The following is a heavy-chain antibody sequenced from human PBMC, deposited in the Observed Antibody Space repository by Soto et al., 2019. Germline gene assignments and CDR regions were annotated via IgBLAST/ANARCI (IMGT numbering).Heavy chain of an antibody. CDR3: ARGGYYDSSGSRNYHYYGMNV. Sequence: QAQLVQSGAEVKKPGASVKVSCKASGYRFSSYGISWVRQAPGQGLEWVGWISPYNDDTKYAQKLQGRVTMTTDTSTRTAYMDLRSLSSDDTAVYFCARGGYYDSSGSRNYHYYGMNVWGQGTTITVSS. J-gene: IGHJ6*02. CDR2: ISPYNDDT. V-gene: IGHV1-18*01. D-gene: IGHD3-22*01. CDR1: GYRFSSYG.